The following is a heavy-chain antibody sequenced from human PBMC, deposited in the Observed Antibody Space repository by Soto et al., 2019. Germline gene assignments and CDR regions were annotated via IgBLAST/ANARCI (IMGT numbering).Heavy chain of an antibody. CDR3: AKDLQAYGDYTYYYYGMDV. CDR2: ISYDGHNK. V-gene: IGHV3-30*18. J-gene: IGHJ6*02. Sequence: QVQLVESGGGVVQPGGSLRLSCTASGFTFTTFGIHWVRQAPGKGLEWVALISYDGHNKYYSDSVKGRFTISRDNYKNTLSLQMNSLRAEEKAVYYCAKDLQAYGDYTYYYYGMDVWGQGTTVSVSS. CDR1: GFTFTTFG. D-gene: IGHD4-17*01.